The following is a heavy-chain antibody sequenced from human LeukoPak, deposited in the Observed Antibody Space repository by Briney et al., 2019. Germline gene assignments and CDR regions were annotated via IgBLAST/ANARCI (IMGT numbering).Heavy chain of an antibody. Sequence: SQTLSLTCTVSGGSISSGGYYWSWIRQHPGKGLEWIGYIYYSGSTYYNPSLKSRVTISVDTSKNQFSLKLSSVTAADTAVYYCAREVYCSSTSCYPYYYYYMDVWGKGTTATVSS. V-gene: IGHV4-31*03. CDR1: GGSISSGGYY. J-gene: IGHJ6*03. CDR3: AREVYCSSTSCYPYYYYYMDV. D-gene: IGHD2-2*01. CDR2: IYYSGST.